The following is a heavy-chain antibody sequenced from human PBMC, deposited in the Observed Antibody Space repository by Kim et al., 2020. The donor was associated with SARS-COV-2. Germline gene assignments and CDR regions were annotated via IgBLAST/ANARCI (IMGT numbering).Heavy chain of an antibody. V-gene: IGHV1-69*01. Sequence: NDAQKFQGRVTITADEAKSTAYMELSSLRSEDTAVYYCARVYSSSSYLDYWGQGTLVTVSS. CDR3: ARVYSSSSYLDY. D-gene: IGHD6-6*01. J-gene: IGHJ4*02.